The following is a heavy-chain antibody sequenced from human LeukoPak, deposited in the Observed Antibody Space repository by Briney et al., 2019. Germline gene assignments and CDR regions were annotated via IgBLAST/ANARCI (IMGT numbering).Heavy chain of an antibody. V-gene: IGHV3-48*01. Sequence: GGSLRLSCAASGFTFSSYSMNWVRQAPGKGLEWVSYISSSSSTIYYADSVKGRFTISRDNAKNSLYLQMNSLRAEDTAVYYCAREGSYLDYWGQGTLVTVSS. CDR1: GFTFSSYS. CDR3: AREGSYLDY. J-gene: IGHJ4*02. CDR2: ISSSSSTI.